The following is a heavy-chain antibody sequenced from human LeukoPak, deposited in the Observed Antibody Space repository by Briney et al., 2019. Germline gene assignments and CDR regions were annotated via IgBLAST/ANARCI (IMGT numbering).Heavy chain of an antibody. CDR1: GGSVITTKW. CDR3: TRDSGAFSPFGF. V-gene: IGHV4-4*02. CDR2: VHLNGAT. D-gene: IGHD1-26*01. Sequence: PSETLSLTCGVAGGSVITTKWGGWGRQPPGKGLEWIGEVHLNGATKYNPSLESRVSMSIDKSKNQLSLKLSSVTAADTATYYCTRDSGAFSPFGFWGQGTLVTVSS. J-gene: IGHJ4*02.